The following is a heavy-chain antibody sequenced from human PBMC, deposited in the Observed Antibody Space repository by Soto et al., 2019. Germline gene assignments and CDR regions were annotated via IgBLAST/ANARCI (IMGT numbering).Heavy chain of an antibody. V-gene: IGHV3-23*01. D-gene: IGHD6-19*01. Sequence: EVQLLESGGGLVQPGGSLRLSCAASGFSFSSYAMNWVRQAPGKGLEWVSVISGSGGSTYYADSVKGRFTISRDNSKNTLYLQMISLRAEDTAVYYCASRSSGWYFGYWGQGTLVTVSS. CDR2: ISGSGGST. J-gene: IGHJ4*02. CDR1: GFSFSSYA. CDR3: ASRSSGWYFGY.